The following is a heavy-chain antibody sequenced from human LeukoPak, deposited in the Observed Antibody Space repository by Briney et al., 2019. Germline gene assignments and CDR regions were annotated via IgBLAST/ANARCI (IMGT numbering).Heavy chain of an antibody. V-gene: IGHV4-61*01. CDR1: GGSVSSGSYY. CDR2: IYYSGST. CDR3: ARESPSASFDY. J-gene: IGHJ4*02. Sequence: KPSETLSLTCTVSGGSVSSGSYYWSWIRQPPGKGLEWIGYIYYSGSTNYNPSLKSRVTISVDTSKNQFSLKLSSVTAADTAVCYCARESPSASFDYWGQGTLVTVSS.